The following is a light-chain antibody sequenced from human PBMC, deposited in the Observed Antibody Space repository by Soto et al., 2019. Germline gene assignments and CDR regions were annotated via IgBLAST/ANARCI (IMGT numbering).Light chain of an antibody. CDR3: CSSAGSSTSYV. CDR2: EGS. J-gene: IGLJ1*01. Sequence: QSALTQPASVSGSPGQSITISCTGTSSDVGSYNLVSWYQQHPGKAPKLMIYEGSKRPSGVSNRFSGSKSGNTASLTISGRQAEDEADYYCCSSAGSSTSYVFGTGTKVTVL. CDR1: SSDVGSYNL. V-gene: IGLV2-23*01.